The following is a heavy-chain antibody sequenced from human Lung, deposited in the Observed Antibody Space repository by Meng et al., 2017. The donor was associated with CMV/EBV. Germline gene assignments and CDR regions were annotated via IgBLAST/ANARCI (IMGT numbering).Heavy chain of an antibody. V-gene: IGHV3-23*01. D-gene: IGHD2-8*01. J-gene: IGHJ4*02. CDR3: AQLITGVAGG. CDR2: ISTTGVNT. CDR1: GFTFSNY. Sequence: SCAASGFTFSNYMNWVRQAPGKGLEWVSTISTTGVNTYYADSVKGRFTISRDNSKNTLYLQMNSVRAEDTAVYYCAQLITGVAGGWGQGPLVTVSS.